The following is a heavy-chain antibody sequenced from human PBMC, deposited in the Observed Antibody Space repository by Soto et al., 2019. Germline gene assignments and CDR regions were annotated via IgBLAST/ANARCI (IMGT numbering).Heavy chain of an antibody. CDR1: GFTFSSYA. V-gene: IGHV3-23*01. J-gene: IGHJ6*02. CDR3: ASAAREYYYYGMDV. Sequence: EVQLLESGGGLVQPGGSLRLSCAASGFTFSSYAMSWVRQAPGKGLEWVSGISGSGGSTNYADSVKGRFTISRDNSKNTLYPQMNSLRAEDTAVYYCASAAREYYYYGMDVWGQGTTVTVSS. CDR2: ISGSGGST.